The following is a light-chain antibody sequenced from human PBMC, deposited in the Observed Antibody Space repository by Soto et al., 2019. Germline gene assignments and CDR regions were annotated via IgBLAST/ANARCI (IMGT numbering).Light chain of an antibody. V-gene: IGLV2-8*01. CDR2: EVS. CDR1: SGDVGGYNY. CDR3: SSYAGSNNYV. J-gene: IGLJ1*01. Sequence: QSALTQPPSASGSPGQSVTISCTGTSGDVGGYNYVSWYQQHPGKAPKLMIFEVSERPSGVPDRFSASKSGNTASLTGSGLQAEDEADYYCSSYAGSNNYVFGTGTKVTVL.